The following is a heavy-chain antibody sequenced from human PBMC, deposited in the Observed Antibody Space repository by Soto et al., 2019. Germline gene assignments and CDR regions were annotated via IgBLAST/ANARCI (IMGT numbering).Heavy chain of an antibody. J-gene: IGHJ4*02. V-gene: IGHV3-33*01. CDR3: ARDGSRYDILTGYFDY. CDR1: GFSFSSDS. Sequence: GESLRLSCAASGFSFSSDSMHWVRQPPGKGLEWVAVISYDGSNKYYADSVKGRFTSSRDNSKNTLYLQMNSLRAEDTAVYYCARDGSRYDILTGYFDYWGQGTLVTVSS. D-gene: IGHD3-9*01. CDR2: ISYDGSNK.